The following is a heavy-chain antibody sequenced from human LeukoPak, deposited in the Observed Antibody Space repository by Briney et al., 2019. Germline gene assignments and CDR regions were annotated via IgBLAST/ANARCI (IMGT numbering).Heavy chain of an antibody. Sequence: GASVKVSCKASGYTFTSYYMHWVRQGPGQGLECMGIINPSGGSTSYAQKFQGRVTMTRDTSTSTVYMELSSLRSEDTAVYYCASPRLWSSSWYGLDYWGQGTLVTVSS. V-gene: IGHV1-46*01. CDR1: GYTFTSYY. CDR3: ASPRLWSSSWYGLDY. D-gene: IGHD6-13*01. CDR2: INPSGGST. J-gene: IGHJ4*02.